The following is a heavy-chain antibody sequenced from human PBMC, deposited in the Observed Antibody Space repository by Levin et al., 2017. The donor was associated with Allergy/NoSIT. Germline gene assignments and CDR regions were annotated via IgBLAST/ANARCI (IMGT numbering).Heavy chain of an antibody. CDR2: ISGSGGST. V-gene: IGHV3-23*01. D-gene: IGHD3-22*01. CDR3: AKDRGSNYYDSSG. CDR1: GFTFSSYA. J-gene: IGHJ4*02. Sequence: GESLKISCAASGFTFSSYAMSWVRQAPGKGLEWVSAISGSGGSTYYADSVKGRFTISRDNSKNTLYLQMNSLRAEDTAVYYCAKDRGSNYYDSSGWGQGTLVTVSS.